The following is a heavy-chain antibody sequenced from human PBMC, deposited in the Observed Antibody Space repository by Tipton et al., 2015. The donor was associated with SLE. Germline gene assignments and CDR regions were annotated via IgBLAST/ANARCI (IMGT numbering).Heavy chain of an antibody. V-gene: IGHV4-34*01. D-gene: IGHD2-8*01. CDR3: AREWGDAFDI. Sequence: LRLSCAVYGGSFSGYYWSWIRQPPGKGLEWIGSIYHSGSTYYNPSLKSRVTISVDTSRNQFSLKLSSVTAADTAVYYCAREWGDAFDIWGQGTMVTVSS. CDR1: GGSFSGYY. CDR2: IYHSGST. J-gene: IGHJ3*02.